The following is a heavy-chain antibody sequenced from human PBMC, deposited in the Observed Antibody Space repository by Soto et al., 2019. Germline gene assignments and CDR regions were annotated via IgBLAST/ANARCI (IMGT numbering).Heavy chain of an antibody. CDR2: INHSGST. CDR1: GGSFCGYY. D-gene: IGHD3-22*01. Sequence: HSEILSLSCAVCGGSFCGYYWSGIRQPPGKGLEWIGEINHSGSTNYNPSLKSRVTISVDTSKNQFSLKLSSVTAADTAVYYCARGSKWRGRYYYDSSGYYSSPIFDYWGQGTLVTVSS. CDR3: ARGSKWRGRYYYDSSGYYSSPIFDY. V-gene: IGHV4-34*01. J-gene: IGHJ4*02.